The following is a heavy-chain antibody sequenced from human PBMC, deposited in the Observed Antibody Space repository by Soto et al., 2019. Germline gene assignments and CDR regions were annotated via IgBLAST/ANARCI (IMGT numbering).Heavy chain of an antibody. CDR2: ISYDGSNK. Sequence: QVQLVESGGGVVQPGRSLRLSCAASGFTFSSYGMHWVRQAPGKGLEWVAVISYDGSNKYYADSVKGRFTISRDNSQNTLYLQMNSLRAEDTAVYYCAKDFGPGRIVVVPAAPFDYWGRGTLVTVSS. CDR3: AKDFGPGRIVVVPAAPFDY. CDR1: GFTFSSYG. V-gene: IGHV3-30*18. D-gene: IGHD2-2*01. J-gene: IGHJ4*02.